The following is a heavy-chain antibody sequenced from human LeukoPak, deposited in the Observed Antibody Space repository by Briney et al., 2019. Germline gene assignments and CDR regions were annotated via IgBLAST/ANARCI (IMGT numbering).Heavy chain of an antibody. V-gene: IGHV1-69*05. CDR2: IIPIFGTA. Sequence: SVNVSCKASGGTFSSYAISWVRQAAGRGREWVGGIIPIFGTANYAQKFQGRVTVTTDTSTSMAYMVLRSLRSDDTAVYYCARDPTSGDYGDSYAFDIWGQGTRLSVSS. CDR3: ARDPTSGDYGDSYAFDI. CDR1: GGTFSSYA. D-gene: IGHD4-17*01. J-gene: IGHJ3*02.